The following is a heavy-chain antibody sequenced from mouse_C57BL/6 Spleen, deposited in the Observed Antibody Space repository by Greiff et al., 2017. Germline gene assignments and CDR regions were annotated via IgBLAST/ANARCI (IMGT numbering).Heavy chain of an antibody. D-gene: IGHD4-1*01. CDR2: IHPNSGST. V-gene: IGHV1-64*01. CDR3: ARLALTGTRNFDY. Sequence: VQLQQPGAELVKPGASVKLSCKASGYTFTSYWMHWVKQRPGQGLEWIGMIHPNSGSTNYNEKFKSKATLTIDKSSSTAYMQLSSLTSEDSAVYYCARLALTGTRNFDYWGQGTTLTVSS. CDR1: GYTFTSYW. J-gene: IGHJ2*01.